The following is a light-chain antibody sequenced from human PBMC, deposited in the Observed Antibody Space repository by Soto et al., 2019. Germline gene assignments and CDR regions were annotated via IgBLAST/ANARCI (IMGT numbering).Light chain of an antibody. Sequence: DIVLTQSPATLSLSPGDRATLSCRASQNVNXYLAWYQQKPGQAPRLLIYDASNRATGIPARFSGSGSGTDFTLTISSLEPEDFAIYYCQQRLSWYTFGQGTRLEIK. J-gene: IGKJ2*01. V-gene: IGKV3-11*01. CDR3: QQRLSWYT. CDR1: QNVNXY. CDR2: DAS.